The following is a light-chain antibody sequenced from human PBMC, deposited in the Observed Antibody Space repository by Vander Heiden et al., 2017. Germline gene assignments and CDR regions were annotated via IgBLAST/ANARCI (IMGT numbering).Light chain of an antibody. CDR2: KDS. Sequence: SSELTPPPALSLSPGQTARTTCSGDALTKQYAYWYQQKPGQAPVLVISKDSERPSGIPELFSGSSSGTTVTLTISGVQAEDEADYYCQSADSSGTWVFGGGTKLTVL. CDR3: QSADSSGTWV. V-gene: IGLV3-25*03. J-gene: IGLJ3*02. CDR1: ALTKQY.